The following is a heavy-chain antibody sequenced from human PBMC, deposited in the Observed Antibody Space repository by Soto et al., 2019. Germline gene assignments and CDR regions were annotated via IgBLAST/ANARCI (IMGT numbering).Heavy chain of an antibody. D-gene: IGHD3-9*01. V-gene: IGHV6-1*01. CDR1: GDSVSSNSAA. Sequence: SQTLSLPCAISGDSVSSNSAAWHWIRQSPSRGLEWLGRTYYRSKWYNDYAVSVKSRITINPDTSKNQFSLQLNSVTPEDTAVYYCARESRLSILGEINWFDPWGQGTLVTVSS. J-gene: IGHJ5*02. CDR3: ARESRLSILGEINWFDP. CDR2: TYYRSKWYN.